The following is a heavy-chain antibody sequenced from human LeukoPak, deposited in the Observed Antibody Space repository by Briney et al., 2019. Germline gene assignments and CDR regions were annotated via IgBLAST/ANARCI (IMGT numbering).Heavy chain of an antibody. Sequence: ASVKVSCKVSGYTLTELSMHWVRQAPGKGLEWMGGFDPEDGETIYAQKFQGRVTMTEHTSTDTAYMELSSLRSEDTAVYYCAIGVLRFLEWLPDFDYWGQGTLVTVSS. CDR1: GYTLTELS. J-gene: IGHJ4*02. CDR3: AIGVLRFLEWLPDFDY. D-gene: IGHD3-3*01. CDR2: FDPEDGET. V-gene: IGHV1-24*01.